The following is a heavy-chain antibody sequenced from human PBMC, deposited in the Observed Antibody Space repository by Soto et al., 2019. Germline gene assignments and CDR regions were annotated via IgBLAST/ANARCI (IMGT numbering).Heavy chain of an antibody. D-gene: IGHD3-22*01. V-gene: IGHV1-69*13. Sequence: SVKVSCKASGGTFSSYAISLVREAPGQGLEWTAGMIPIFGTANYAQKFQGRVTITADESTSTAYMELSSLRSEDTAVYYCARVREYDSSGNDTTGGDYYYYGMDVWGQGTTVTVSS. CDR3: ARVREYDSSGNDTTGGDYYYYGMDV. CDR2: MIPIFGTA. CDR1: GGTFSSYA. J-gene: IGHJ6*02.